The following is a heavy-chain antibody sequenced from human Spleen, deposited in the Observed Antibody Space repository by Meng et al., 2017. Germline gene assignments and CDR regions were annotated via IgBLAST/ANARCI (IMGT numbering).Heavy chain of an antibody. CDR2: IIPRFGTT. CDR1: GDTFRKYG. Sequence: GQRGQVGCPVNTPWSSVKVSCKASGDTFRKYGINWVRQAPGQGLEWMGGIIPRFGTTNHAQKFQGRVTIAADESTTTAYLELSSLSSEDTAVYYCARARVTDYGDYVLFDSWGQGDLVTVSS. J-gene: IGHJ4*02. CDR3: ARARVTDYGDYVLFDS. D-gene: IGHD4-17*01. V-gene: IGHV1-69*01.